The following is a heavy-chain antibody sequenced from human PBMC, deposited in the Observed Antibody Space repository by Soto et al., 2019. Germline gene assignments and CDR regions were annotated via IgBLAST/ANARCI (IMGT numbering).Heavy chain of an antibody. CDR1: GSTFSSYS. Sequence: GGSLRLSCAASGSTFSSYSMNWVRQAPGKGLEWVSSISSSSSYIYYADSVKGRFTISRDNAKNSLYLQMNSLRAEDTAVYYCARAYSSGWGYYYYGMDVWGQGTTVTVSS. V-gene: IGHV3-21*01. D-gene: IGHD6-19*01. CDR3: ARAYSSGWGYYYYGMDV. CDR2: ISSSSSYI. J-gene: IGHJ6*02.